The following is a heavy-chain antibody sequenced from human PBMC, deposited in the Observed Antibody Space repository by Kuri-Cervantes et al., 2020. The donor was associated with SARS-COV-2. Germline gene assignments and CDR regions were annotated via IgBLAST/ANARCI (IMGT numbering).Heavy chain of an antibody. CDR2: ISSRGTIM. V-gene: IGHV3-48*03. Sequence: LSLTCAASGFPVTSYEMNWVRQAPGKGLEWVSYISSRGTIMYYADSVKGRFTISRDSANNSLYLQMNSLRAEDTAVYYCARDGHVQLERRGRSYNYHYGMDVWGQGTTVTVPS. J-gene: IGHJ6*02. D-gene: IGHD1-1*01. CDR1: GFPVTSYE. CDR3: ARDGHVQLERRGRSYNYHYGMDV.